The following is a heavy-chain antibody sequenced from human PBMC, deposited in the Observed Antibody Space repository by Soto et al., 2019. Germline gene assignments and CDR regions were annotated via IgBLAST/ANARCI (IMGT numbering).Heavy chain of an antibody. Sequence: SETLSLTCAVYGGSFSGYYWSWIRQPPGKGLEWIGEINHSGSTNYNPSLKSRVTISVDTSKNQFSLKLSSVTAADTAVYYCARGRTGTTLRYYYYYGMDVWGQGTTVTVSS. CDR3: ARGRTGTTLRYYYYYGMDV. CDR2: INHSGST. CDR1: GGSFSGYY. V-gene: IGHV4-34*01. J-gene: IGHJ6*02. D-gene: IGHD1-7*01.